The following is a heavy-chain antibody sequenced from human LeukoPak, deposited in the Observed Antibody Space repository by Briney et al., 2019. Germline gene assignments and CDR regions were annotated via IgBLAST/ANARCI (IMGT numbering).Heavy chain of an antibody. Sequence: GASVKVSCKASGYTFTSYDINWVRQAAGQGLEWMGWMNPNSGNTGYAQKFQGRVTITRNTSISTACMELSSLRSEDTAVYSCARGPSWSGYSQPYYFDYWGQGTLVTVSS. CDR2: MNPNSGNT. J-gene: IGHJ4*02. CDR3: ARGPSWSGYSQPYYFDY. CDR1: GYTFTSYD. V-gene: IGHV1-8*03. D-gene: IGHD3-3*01.